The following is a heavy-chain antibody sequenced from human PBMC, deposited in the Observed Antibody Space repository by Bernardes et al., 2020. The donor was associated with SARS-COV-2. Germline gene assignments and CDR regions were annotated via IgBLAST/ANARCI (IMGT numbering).Heavy chain of an antibody. Sequence: GGSLRLSCAASGFTFSDHYMDWVRQAPGKGLEWVGRSRGKGDSYTTEYAASVKGRFTISRDDSKNSVYLQMNSLRAEDTAVYYCARDHAFGRGRDYDSSGYWDWGQGTLVTVSS. J-gene: IGHJ4*02. D-gene: IGHD3-22*01. CDR3: ARDHAFGRGRDYDSSGYWD. CDR2: SRGKGDSYTT. CDR1: GFTFSDHY. V-gene: IGHV3-72*01.